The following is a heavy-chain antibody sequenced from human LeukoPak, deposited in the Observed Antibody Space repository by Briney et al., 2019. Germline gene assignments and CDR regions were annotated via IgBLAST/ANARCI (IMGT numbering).Heavy chain of an antibody. CDR1: GFTFRNFG. Sequence: PGGSLRLSCAASGFTFRNFGMHWARQAPGKGLEWVSYISSSGSTIYYADSVKGRFTISRDNAKNSLYLQMNSLRAEDTAVYYCARDYGFGDLSGGGYWGQGTLVTVSS. J-gene: IGHJ4*02. CDR2: ISSSGSTI. D-gene: IGHD3-10*01. V-gene: IGHV3-48*04. CDR3: ARDYGFGDLSGGGY.